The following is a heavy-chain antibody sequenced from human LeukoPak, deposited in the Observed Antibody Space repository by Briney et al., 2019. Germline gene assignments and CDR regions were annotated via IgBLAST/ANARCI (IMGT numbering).Heavy chain of an antibody. CDR1: GFTFSDFY. Sequence: GGSLRLSCAASGFTFSDFYMGWIRQAPGKGLEWVAVIWYDGSNKYYADSVKGRFTISRDNSKNTLYLQMNSLRAEDTAVYYCARDGGLNWFDPWGQGTLVTVSS. CDR2: IWYDGSNK. J-gene: IGHJ5*02. V-gene: IGHV3-33*08. CDR3: ARDGGLNWFDP. D-gene: IGHD3-16*01.